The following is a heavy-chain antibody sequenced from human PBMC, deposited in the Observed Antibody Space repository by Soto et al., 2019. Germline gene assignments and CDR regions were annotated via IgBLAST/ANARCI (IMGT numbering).Heavy chain of an antibody. V-gene: IGHV3-48*02. D-gene: IGHD2-15*01. CDR1: GFTFSSYS. J-gene: IGHJ3*02. CDR3: ARDQCSGGCCYSVLSFHI. Sequence: EVQLVESGGGLVQPGGSLRLSCAASGFTFSSYSRNWFRQAPVKGLEWVSYISSSSSTRYYADSVKGRFTISRYNAKNSLYLHMNRVRDYDTAVYYCARDQCSGGCCYSVLSFHILGQGIMVTVSS. CDR2: ISSSSSTR.